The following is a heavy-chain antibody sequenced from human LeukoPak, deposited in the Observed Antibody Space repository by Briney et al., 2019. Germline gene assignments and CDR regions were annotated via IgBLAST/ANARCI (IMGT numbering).Heavy chain of an antibody. CDR1: GHTLTEFS. D-gene: IGHD2-21*01. J-gene: IGHJ4*02. V-gene: IGHV1-24*01. CDR2: FDPERGET. Sequence: GASVKVSCKVSGHTLTEFSMEWVQQAPGKGLEWMGGFDPERGETIYAQKFQGRITMTEDTSTDTAYMELSSLTSEDTAVYYCATGSIVYDYWGQGTLVTVSS. CDR3: ATGSIVYDY.